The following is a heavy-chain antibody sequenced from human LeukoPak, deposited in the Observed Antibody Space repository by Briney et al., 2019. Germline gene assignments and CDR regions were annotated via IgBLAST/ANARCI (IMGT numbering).Heavy chain of an antibody. CDR1: GYTFTGYY. V-gene: IGHV1-2*02. J-gene: IGHJ6*03. CDR2: INPNSGGT. Sequence: ASVKVSCKASGYTFTGYYMHWVRQAPGQGLEWMGWINPNSGGTNYAQKLQGRVTMTTDTSTSTAYMELRSLRSDDTAVYYCARAPGIVVVPAAPYYYYYMDVWGKGTTVTVSS. CDR3: ARAPGIVVVPAAPYYYYYMDV. D-gene: IGHD2-2*01.